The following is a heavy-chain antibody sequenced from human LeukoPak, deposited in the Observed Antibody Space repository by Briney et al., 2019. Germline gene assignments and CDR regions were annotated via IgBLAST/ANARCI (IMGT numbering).Heavy chain of an antibody. CDR1: GFTFSTYS. CDR3: ARPPGYSYYYYMDV. J-gene: IGHJ6*03. Sequence: GGSLRLSCAASGFTFSTYSMNWVRQAPGKGLEWVSYISSSSSTIYYADSVKGRFTISRDNAKNSLYLQMNSLRAEDTAVYYCARPPGYSYYYYMDVWGKGTTVTVSS. CDR2: ISSSSSTI. V-gene: IGHV3-48*01.